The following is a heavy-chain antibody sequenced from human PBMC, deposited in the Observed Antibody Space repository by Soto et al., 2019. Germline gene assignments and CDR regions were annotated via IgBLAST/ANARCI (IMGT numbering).Heavy chain of an antibody. V-gene: IGHV5-51*01. D-gene: IGHD3-9*01. CDR3: ARQSYYDVLTGYLNWFDS. CDR2: ISPIDSDT. CDR1: GYSFTSYW. J-gene: IGHJ5*01. Sequence: PGESLKISCKGPGYSFTSYWIGWVRQMPGKGLEWMGIISPIDSDTRYIPSFEGQVTISADNSINTAYLQWSSLKAWDTGIYYCARQSYYDVLTGYLNWFDSWGRGTQVTVS.